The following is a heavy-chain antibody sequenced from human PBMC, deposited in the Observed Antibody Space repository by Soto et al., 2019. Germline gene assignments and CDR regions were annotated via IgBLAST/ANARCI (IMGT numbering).Heavy chain of an antibody. CDR1: GDSISSDYYH. J-gene: IGHJ6*02. CDR3: AREDDGGDSLDV. D-gene: IGHD2-21*02. CDR2: IHHSGSI. V-gene: IGHV4-30-4*08. Sequence: QVQLQQSGPGLVKPSQTLSLTCTVSGDSISSDYYHWTWIRQSPGKGLEWIGYIHHSGSILYNPSLNRRVTISVDTSKNQFSLHLTSVTAADTAVYFCAREDDGGDSLDVWGQGTTVPVSS.